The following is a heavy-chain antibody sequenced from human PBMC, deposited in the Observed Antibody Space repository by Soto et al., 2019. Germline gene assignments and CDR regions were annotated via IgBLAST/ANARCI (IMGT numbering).Heavy chain of an antibody. CDR2: IYSGGST. J-gene: IGHJ4*02. V-gene: IGHV3-53*01. D-gene: IGHD3-16*02. CDR3: ARETYDYVWGSYRYTGYFDY. CDR1: GFTVSSNY. Sequence: EVQLVESGGGLIQPGGSLRLSCAASGFTVSSNYMSWVRQAPGKGLEWVSVIYSGGSTYYADSVKGRFTISRDNSTNKLYLQMNSLRAEDTAVYYCARETYDYVWGSYRYTGYFDYWGQGTLVTVSS.